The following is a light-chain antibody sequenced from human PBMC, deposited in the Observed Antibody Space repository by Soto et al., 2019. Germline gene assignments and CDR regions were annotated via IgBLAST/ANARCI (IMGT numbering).Light chain of an antibody. CDR1: QSVRSN. V-gene: IGKV3-15*01. CDR2: GAS. J-gene: IGKJ4*01. CDR3: QKYNSAPLT. Sequence: EIVLTQSPATLSLSPGESATISCRASQSVRSNLAWYQQKPGQAPRLLIYGASTRATGIPARFSGSGSGTEFTLTISSLEPEDVAVYYCQKYNSAPLTFGGGTKVDIK.